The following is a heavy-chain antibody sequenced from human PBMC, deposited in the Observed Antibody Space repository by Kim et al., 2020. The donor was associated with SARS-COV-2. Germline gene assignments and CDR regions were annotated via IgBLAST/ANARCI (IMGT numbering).Heavy chain of an antibody. D-gene: IGHD3-3*01. CDR3: ASTRFLEWLLYRSWFDP. CDR1: GGSISSSSYY. J-gene: IGHJ5*02. CDR2: IYYSGST. Sequence: SETLSLTCTVSGGSISSSSYYWGWIRQPPGKGLEWIGSIYYSGSTYYNPSLKSRVTISVDTSKNQFSLKLSSVTAADTAVYYCASTRFLEWLLYRSWFDPWGQGTLVTVSS. V-gene: IGHV4-39*07.